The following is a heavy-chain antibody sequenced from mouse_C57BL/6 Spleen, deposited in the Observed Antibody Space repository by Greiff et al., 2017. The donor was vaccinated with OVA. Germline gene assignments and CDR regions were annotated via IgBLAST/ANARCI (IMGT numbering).Heavy chain of an antibody. Sequence: VQLQQSGPELVKPGASVKISCKASGYTFTDYYMNWVKQSHGKSLEWIGDINPNNGGTSYNQKFKGKATLTVDKSSSTAYMELRSLTSEDSAVYYCAAYSNSWYFDVWGTGTTVTVSS. CDR1: GYTFTDYY. J-gene: IGHJ1*03. V-gene: IGHV1-26*01. CDR2: INPNNGGT. D-gene: IGHD2-5*01. CDR3: AAYSNSWYFDV.